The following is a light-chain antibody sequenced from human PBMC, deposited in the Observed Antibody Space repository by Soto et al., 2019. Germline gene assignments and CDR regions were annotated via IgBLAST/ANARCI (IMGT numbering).Light chain of an antibody. CDR1: SSSIGSNY. J-gene: IGLJ1*01. CDR2: RDS. CDR3: SSYISSSTLV. Sequence: QSALTQPPSASGTPGQRVTISCSESSSSIGSNYIYWYQQLPGTAPKLLIYRDSQRPSGVPDRFSGSKSGTSASLAISGLRSEDEADYYCSSYISSSTLVFGTGTKLTVL. V-gene: IGLV1-47*01.